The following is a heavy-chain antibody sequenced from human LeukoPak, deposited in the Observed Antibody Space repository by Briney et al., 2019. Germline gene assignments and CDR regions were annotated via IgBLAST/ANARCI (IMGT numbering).Heavy chain of an antibody. CDR1: GYRFTSYW. V-gene: IGHV5-51*01. CDR3: ASRPLLSSAAAESPGAFDI. Sequence: GESLKISFQGSGYRFTSYWIGWVRPMPGKGLEWMGIIYPGDSDTRYSPSFQGQVTISADKSISTAYLQWSSLKASDTATYYCASRPLLSSAAAESPGAFDIWGQGTMVTVSS. CDR2: IYPGDSDT. J-gene: IGHJ3*02. D-gene: IGHD6-13*01.